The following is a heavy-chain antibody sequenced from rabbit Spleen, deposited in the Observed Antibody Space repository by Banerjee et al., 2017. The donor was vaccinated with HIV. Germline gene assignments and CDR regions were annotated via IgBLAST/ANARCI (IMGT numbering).Heavy chain of an antibody. CDR1: GFSFSDRDV. CDR2: INTFTGKA. V-gene: IGHV1S45*01. J-gene: IGHJ4*01. Sequence: QEQLEESGGGLVKPEGSLTVTCKASGFSFSDRDVMCWVRQAPGKGLEWIACINTFTGKAVYASWAKGRFTISKTSSTTVTLQMTSLTAADTATYFCARGSATMTMVITGWYFTLWGPGTLVTVS. D-gene: IGHD2-1*01. CDR3: ARGSATMTMVITGWYFTL.